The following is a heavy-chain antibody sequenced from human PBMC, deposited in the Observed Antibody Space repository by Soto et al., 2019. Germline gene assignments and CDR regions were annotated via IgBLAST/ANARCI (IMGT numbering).Heavy chain of an antibody. CDR3: AKSRVFIGAIVTLLDS. V-gene: IGHV3-23*01. CDR1: GFTFSSYA. D-gene: IGHD3-16*02. J-gene: IGHJ4*02. CDR2: ISNNGDTA. Sequence: EVLLLESGGGLVQPGGSLTLSCATSGFTFSSYAMVWVRQAAEKGLEWVASISNNGDTAYYADSVKGRFTIFRGNSENTLYLQMNGLRADDTALYFCAKSRVFIGAIVTLLDSWGQGTQVTVSS.